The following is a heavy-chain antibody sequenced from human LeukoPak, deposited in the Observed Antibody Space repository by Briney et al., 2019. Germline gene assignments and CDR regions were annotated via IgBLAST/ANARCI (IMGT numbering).Heavy chain of an antibody. CDR1: GGTFSSYA. D-gene: IGHD5-18*01. Sequence: EASVKVSCKASGGTFSSYAISWVRQAPGQGLEWMGGIIPIFGTANYAQKFQGRVTITADESTSTAYMELSSLRSEDTAVYYCAGVDTAMATDYWGQGTLVTVSS. J-gene: IGHJ4*02. CDR3: AGVDTAMATDY. V-gene: IGHV1-69*13. CDR2: IIPIFGTA.